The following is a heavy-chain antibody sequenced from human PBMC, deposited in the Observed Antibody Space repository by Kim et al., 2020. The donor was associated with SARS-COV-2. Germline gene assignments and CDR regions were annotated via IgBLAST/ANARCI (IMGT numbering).Heavy chain of an antibody. J-gene: IGHJ4*02. D-gene: IGHD2-2*01. CDR2: ISYSGNS. V-gene: IGHV4-31*03. CDR1: GGSIRSGGKF. CDR3: ARGQPLDY. Sequence: TLSLTCSVSGGSIRSGGKFWTWFRQHPAKGLEWIGYISYSGNSHYSPSLRSRVSISLQTSENQFSLELTSVTAADTAVYYCARGQPLDYWGQGILVTVSS.